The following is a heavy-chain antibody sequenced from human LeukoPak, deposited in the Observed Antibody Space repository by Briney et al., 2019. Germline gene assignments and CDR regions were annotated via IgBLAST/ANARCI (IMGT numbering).Heavy chain of an antibody. CDR1: GFTFSSYA. CDR3: ASSAVAGSYD. V-gene: IGHV3-30*04. D-gene: IGHD6-19*01. J-gene: IGHJ4*02. Sequence: GGSLRLSCAASGFTFSSYAMSWVRQAPGKGLEWVAVISYDGSNKYYADSVKGRFTISRDNSKNTLYLQMNSLRAEDTAVYYCASSAVAGSYDWGQGTLVTVSS. CDR2: ISYDGSNK.